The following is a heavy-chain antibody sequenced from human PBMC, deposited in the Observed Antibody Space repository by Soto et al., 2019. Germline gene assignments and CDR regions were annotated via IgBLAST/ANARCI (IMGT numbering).Heavy chain of an antibody. CDR1: GFTFSSYA. CDR2: ISGSGGST. D-gene: IGHD1-26*01. Sequence: VGSLRLSCAASGFTFSSYAMSWFRQARGNGLEWVSAISGSGGSTYYADSVKGRFTISRDNSKNTLYLQMNSLRAEDTAVYYCASWESFTGATPFDYWGQATLVTVSS. J-gene: IGHJ4*02. V-gene: IGHV3-23*01. CDR3: ASWESFTGATPFDY.